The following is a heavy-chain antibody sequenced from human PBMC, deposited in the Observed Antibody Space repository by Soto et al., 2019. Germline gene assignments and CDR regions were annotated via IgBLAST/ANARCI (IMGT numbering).Heavy chain of an antibody. V-gene: IGHV3-23*01. CDR3: AKEAVATMRGKYYFDY. D-gene: IGHD5-12*01. CDR2: ISGSGGST. Sequence: EVQLLESGGGLVQPGGSLRLSCAASGFTFSSYVMSWVRQAPGKGLEWVSAISGSGGSTYYADSVKGRFTISRDNSKNTLYLQMNSLRAEDTAVYYCAKEAVATMRGKYYFDYWGQGTLVTVSS. J-gene: IGHJ4*02. CDR1: GFTFSSYV.